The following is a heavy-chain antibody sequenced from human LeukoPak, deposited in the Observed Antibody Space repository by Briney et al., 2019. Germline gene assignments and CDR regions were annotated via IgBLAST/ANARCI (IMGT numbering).Heavy chain of an antibody. CDR2: IYHSGST. J-gene: IGHJ5*02. V-gene: IGHV4-34*01. CDR1: GESFSDYY. CDR3: ATGVTMVRGVLSWFDP. D-gene: IGHD3-10*01. Sequence: SETLSLTCAVYGESFSDYYWSWIRRPPGKGLEWIGDIYHSGSTNYNPSLKSRVTISVDTSKNQFSLKLSSVTAADTAVYYCATGVTMVRGVLSWFDPWGQGTLVTVSS.